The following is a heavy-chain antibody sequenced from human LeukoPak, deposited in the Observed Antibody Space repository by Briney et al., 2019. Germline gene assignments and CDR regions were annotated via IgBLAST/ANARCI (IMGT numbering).Heavy chain of an antibody. CDR2: INPNSGGT. Sequence: ASVKVSCKASGYTFTGYYIHWVRQAPGQGLEWMGRINPNSGGTNYAQKFQGRVTMTRDTSISTAYMELSRLKSDDTAVYCCASGREYCSSTSCRAADAFDIWGQGTMVTVSS. V-gene: IGHV1-2*06. CDR1: GYTFTGYY. CDR3: ASGREYCSSTSCRAADAFDI. J-gene: IGHJ3*02. D-gene: IGHD2-2*01.